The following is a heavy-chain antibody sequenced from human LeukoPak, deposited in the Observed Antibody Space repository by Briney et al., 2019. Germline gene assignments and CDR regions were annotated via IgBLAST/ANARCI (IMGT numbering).Heavy chain of an antibody. D-gene: IGHD2-15*01. J-gene: IGHJ3*02. Sequence: ASVKVSCKASGGTFSSYAISWVRQAPGQGLEWMGGIIPIFGTANYAQKFQGRVTITTDESTSTAYMELRSLRSDDTAVYYCARAACSGGSCHNPDIWGQGTMVTVSS. CDR3: ARAACSGGSCHNPDI. V-gene: IGHV1-69*05. CDR2: IIPIFGTA. CDR1: GGTFSSYA.